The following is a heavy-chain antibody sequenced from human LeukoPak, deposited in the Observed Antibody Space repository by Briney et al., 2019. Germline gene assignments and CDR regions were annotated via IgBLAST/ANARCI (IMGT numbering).Heavy chain of an antibody. D-gene: IGHD5-18*01. Sequence: GGSLRLSCTASGFTFGDYAMSWFRQAPGKGLEWVGFIRSKAYGGTTEYAASVKGRFTISRDDSKSIAYLQMNRLKTEDTAVYYCAPYDTAMVLWGQGILVTVSS. CDR3: APYDTAMVL. J-gene: IGHJ4*02. V-gene: IGHV3-49*03. CDR1: GFTFGDYA. CDR2: IRSKAYGGTT.